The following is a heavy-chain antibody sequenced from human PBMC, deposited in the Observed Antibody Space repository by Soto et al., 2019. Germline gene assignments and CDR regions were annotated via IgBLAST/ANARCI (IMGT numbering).Heavy chain of an antibody. Sequence: EVQLVESGGGLVQPGRSLSLSCAASGLRFEDYAINWFRQPPGKGLEGVSGIGWNSGTIGYAGSVKGRFTISRDNAKSSLFLQMNSLRPEDTALYYCTKASWGASSSYNYGMEVWGPGTTVTVSS. CDR1: GLRFEDYA. CDR3: TKASWGASSSYNYGMEV. D-gene: IGHD3-10*01. CDR2: IGWNSGTI. V-gene: IGHV3-9*01. J-gene: IGHJ6*02.